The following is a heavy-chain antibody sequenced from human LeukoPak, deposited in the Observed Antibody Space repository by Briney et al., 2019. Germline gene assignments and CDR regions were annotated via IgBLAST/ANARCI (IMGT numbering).Heavy chain of an antibody. V-gene: IGHV1-2*02. Sequence: ASVKVSCKASGYTFTDYYMHWVRQAPGQGLEWMGWINPNNGGTNYAQKIQGRVTMTRDTSITTAYMELTRLRSDDTAVYYCAREVEGATVPTRCFDYGGQGTLVTVS. CDR2: INPNNGGT. J-gene: IGHJ4*02. CDR1: GYTFTDYY. D-gene: IGHD4-17*01. CDR3: AREVEGATVPTRCFDY.